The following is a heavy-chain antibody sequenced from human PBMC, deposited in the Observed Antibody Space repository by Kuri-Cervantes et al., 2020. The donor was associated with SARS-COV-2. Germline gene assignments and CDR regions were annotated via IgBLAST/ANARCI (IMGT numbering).Heavy chain of an antibody. Sequence: GGSLRLSCAASGFTFSSYWMHWVRQAPGKGLEWVAVISYDGSNKYHADSVKGRFTISRDNSKNTLYLQMNSLRAEDTAVYYCAKTYYYDSSGYYPFDYWGQGTLVTVSS. CDR1: GFTFSSYW. J-gene: IGHJ4*02. CDR2: ISYDGSNK. D-gene: IGHD3-22*01. CDR3: AKTYYYDSSGYYPFDY. V-gene: IGHV3-30*18.